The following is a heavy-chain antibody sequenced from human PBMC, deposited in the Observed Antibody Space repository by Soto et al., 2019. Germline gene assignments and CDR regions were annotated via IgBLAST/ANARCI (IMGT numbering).Heavy chain of an antibody. D-gene: IGHD3-10*01. J-gene: IGHJ5*02. V-gene: IGHV4-59*01. CDR1: GGSISSYY. CDR2: IYYSGST. Sequence: PSETLSLTCTVSGGSISSYYWSWIRQPPGKGLEWIGYIYYSGSTNYNPSLKSRVTISVDTSKNQFSLKLSSVTAADTAVYYCARYRSGSSVWFDPWGQVTLVTVSS. CDR3: ARYRSGSSVWFDP.